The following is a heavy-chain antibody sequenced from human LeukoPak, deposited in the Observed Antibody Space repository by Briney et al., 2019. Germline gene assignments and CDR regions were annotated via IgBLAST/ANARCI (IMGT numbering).Heavy chain of an antibody. J-gene: IGHJ5*02. CDR3: TVPQSGGNWFDP. CDR1: GFTSSDSA. CDR2: IRGKGFSDPP. V-gene: IGHV3-73*01. D-gene: IGHD3-16*01. Sequence: GGSLRLSCAASGFTSSDSAIHWVRQASGKGLEWVGRIRGKGFSDPPAYAASVKDRFTISRDDSESTAYLQMNSLKAEDTAVYYCTVPQSGGNWFDPWGPGTQATVSS.